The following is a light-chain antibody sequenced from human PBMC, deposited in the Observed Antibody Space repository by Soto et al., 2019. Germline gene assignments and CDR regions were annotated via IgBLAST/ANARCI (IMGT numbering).Light chain of an antibody. V-gene: IGLV2-14*01. Sequence: QSALTQPASVSGSPGQSITISCTGTSSDVGGYNYVSWYQQHPGKAPKLMIYEVSNRPSRVSNRFSGSKSGNTASLTISGLQTEDEADYYCSSFTSINTGVFGGGTKLTVL. CDR1: SSDVGGYNY. J-gene: IGLJ3*02. CDR2: EVS. CDR3: SSFTSINTGV.